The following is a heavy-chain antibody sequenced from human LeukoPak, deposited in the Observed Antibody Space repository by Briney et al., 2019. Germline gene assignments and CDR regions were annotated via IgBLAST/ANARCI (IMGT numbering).Heavy chain of an antibody. D-gene: IGHD3-3*01. CDR3: AKVSTYYDFWSGPNYFDY. V-gene: IGHV3-23*01. J-gene: IGHJ4*02. CDR2: ISGSGGST. Sequence: PGGSLRLSCPAPGFTFSSYAMSWVRQAPGKGLEWVSAISGSGGSTYYADSVKGRFTISRDNSKNTLYLQMNSLRAEDTAVYYCAKVSTYYDFWSGPNYFDYWGQGILVTVSS. CDR1: GFTFSSYA.